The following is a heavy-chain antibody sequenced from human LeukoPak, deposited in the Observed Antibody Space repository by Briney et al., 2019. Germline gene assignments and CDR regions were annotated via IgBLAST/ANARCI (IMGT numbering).Heavy chain of an antibody. J-gene: IGHJ4*02. CDR2: IWYDGSDE. Sequence: PGRSLRLSCAAPGFTFSSYGMHWVRQAPGKGLEWVAVIWYDGSDEYYADSVKGRFTISRDNSKNTLYLQMSSLRAEDTGVYYCAKDGNYDSSGYYFDYWGQGVLVTVSS. CDR3: AKDGNYDSSGYYFDY. D-gene: IGHD3-22*01. V-gene: IGHV3-33*06. CDR1: GFTFSSYG.